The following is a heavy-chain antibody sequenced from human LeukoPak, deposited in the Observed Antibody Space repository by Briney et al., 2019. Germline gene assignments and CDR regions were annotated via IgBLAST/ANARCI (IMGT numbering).Heavy chain of an antibody. Sequence: PSETLSLTCTVSGGSISSGSYYWSWIRQPAGKGLEWIGRIYTSGSTNYNPSLKSRVTISVDTSKNQFSLKLSSVTAADTAVYYCARGPVAGNFGYWCQGTLVTVSS. CDR3: ARGPVAGNFGY. V-gene: IGHV4-61*02. D-gene: IGHD6-19*01. CDR2: IYTSGST. J-gene: IGHJ4*02. CDR1: GGSISSGSYY.